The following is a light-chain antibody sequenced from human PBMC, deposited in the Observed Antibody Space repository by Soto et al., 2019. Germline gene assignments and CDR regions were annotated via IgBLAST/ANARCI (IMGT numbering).Light chain of an antibody. CDR1: NIGSKN. CDR3: QVWDTSRDQAV. J-gene: IGLJ2*01. V-gene: IGLV3-21*02. Sequence: SSELTQPPPVSVAPGQTARFTCGGNNIGSKNVHWYQQRPGQAPVLVVYDDTDRPSGIPERFSGSNSGNTATLTISRVEAGDEADYYCQVWDTSRDQAVFGGGTKVTVL. CDR2: DDT.